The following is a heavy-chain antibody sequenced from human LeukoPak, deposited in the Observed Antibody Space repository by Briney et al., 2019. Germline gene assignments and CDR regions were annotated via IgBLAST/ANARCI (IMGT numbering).Heavy chain of an antibody. CDR3: AKDMRVAAAGTGYYYYGMDV. J-gene: IGHJ6*02. CDR2: INWNGGST. V-gene: IGHV3-20*04. D-gene: IGHD6-13*01. Sequence: GGSLRLSCAASGFTFDDYGMSWVRQAPGKGLEWVSGINWNGGSTGYADSVKGRFTISRDNAKNSLYLQMNSLRAEDTALYYCAKDMRVAAAGTGYYYYGMDVWGQGTTVTVSS. CDR1: GFTFDDYG.